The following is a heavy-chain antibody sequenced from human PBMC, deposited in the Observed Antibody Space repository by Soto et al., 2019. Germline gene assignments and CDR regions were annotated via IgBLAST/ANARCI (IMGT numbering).Heavy chain of an antibody. J-gene: IGHJ4*02. CDR2: IFYSGST. V-gene: IGHV4-39*01. CDR3: ARSIAVAGTDY. Sequence: ETLSLTCAVSGDSISSSSYYWGWIRQPPGKGLEWIGSIFYSGSTYYNPSLKSRVTISVDTSKNQFSLKLSSVTAADTAVYYCARSIAVAGTDYWGQGTLVTVSS. CDR1: GDSISSSSYY. D-gene: IGHD6-19*01.